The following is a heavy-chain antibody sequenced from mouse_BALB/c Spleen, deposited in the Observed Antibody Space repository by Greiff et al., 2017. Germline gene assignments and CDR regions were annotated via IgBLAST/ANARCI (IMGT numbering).Heavy chain of an antibody. V-gene: IGHV1S22*01. CDR2: IYPGSGST. D-gene: IGHD2-13*01. J-gene: IGHJ2*01. CDR1: GYTFTSYW. Sequence: LQQPGSELVRPGASVKLSCKASGYTFTSYWMHWVKQRPGQGLEWIGNIYPGSGSTNYNEKFKSKATLTVDKSSSTAYMQLSSLTSEDSAVYYCARESDLYYFDYWGQGTTLTVSS. CDR3: ARESDLYYFDY.